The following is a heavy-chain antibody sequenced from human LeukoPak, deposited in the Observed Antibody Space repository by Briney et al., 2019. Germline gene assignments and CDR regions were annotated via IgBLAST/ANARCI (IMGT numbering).Heavy chain of an antibody. CDR2: IHFDGSTK. D-gene: IGHD2-2*01. J-gene: IGHJ4*02. CDR3: AKDQCTRTSCDGYPGY. CDR1: GFTFSSYG. V-gene: IGHV3-30*02. Sequence: GGSLRLSCASSGFTFSSYGKHWVRQAPGKGLEWVAFIHFDGSTKYSGDSVKGRFTISRDNSKNTLYLQMNSLRPEDTAVYYCAKDQCTRTSCDGYPGYWGQGSLVTVSS.